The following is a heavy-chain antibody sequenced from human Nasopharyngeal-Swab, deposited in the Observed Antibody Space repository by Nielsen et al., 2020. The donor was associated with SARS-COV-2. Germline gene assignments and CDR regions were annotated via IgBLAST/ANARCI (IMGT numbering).Heavy chain of an antibody. CDR3: ARVDGWFGELFVDY. J-gene: IGHJ4*02. V-gene: IGHV3-30-3*01. Sequence: GESLKISCAAPGFTFSSYAMHWVRQAPGKGLEWVAVISYDGSNKYYADSVKGRFTISRDNSKNTLYLQMNSLRAEDTAVYYCARVDGWFGELFVDYWGQGTLVTVSS. D-gene: IGHD3-10*01. CDR2: ISYDGSNK. CDR1: GFTFSSYA.